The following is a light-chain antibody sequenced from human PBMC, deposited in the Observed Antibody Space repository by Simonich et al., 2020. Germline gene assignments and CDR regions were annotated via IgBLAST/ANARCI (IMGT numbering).Light chain of an antibody. CDR3: QSYDSSIWV. CDR2: EDN. J-gene: IGLJ3*02. V-gene: IGLV6-57*03. Sequence: NFMLTQRHSVSESPGKTVTISCTRSSGSIASNYVQWYQQRPGSAPTTVIYEDNQRPSGVPDRFSGSIDSSSNSASLTISGLKTEDEADYYCQSYDSSIWVFGGGTKLTVL. CDR1: SGSIASNY.